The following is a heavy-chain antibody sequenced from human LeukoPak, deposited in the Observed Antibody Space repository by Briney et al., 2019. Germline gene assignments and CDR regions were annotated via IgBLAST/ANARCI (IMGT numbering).Heavy chain of an antibody. D-gene: IGHD3-22*01. Sequence: PSETLSLTCAVYGGSFNDYYWNWIRQPPGKGLEWIGEINYSGDTNYNSSLKSRVTISVDTSKNQFSLKLSSVTAADTAVYYCASPYDSSGYYSGVRYWGQGTLVTVSS. CDR3: ASPYDSSGYYSGVRY. CDR1: GGSFNDYY. V-gene: IGHV4-34*01. CDR2: INYSGDT. J-gene: IGHJ4*02.